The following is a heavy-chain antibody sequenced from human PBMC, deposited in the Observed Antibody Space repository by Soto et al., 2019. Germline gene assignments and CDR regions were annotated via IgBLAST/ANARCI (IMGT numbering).Heavy chain of an antibody. CDR3: AREWTNYSSSWDCYYFDY. D-gene: IGHD6-13*01. Sequence: PSQTLSLTCAISGDSVSSNSAAWNWIRQSPSRGLEWLGRTYYRSKWYNDYAVSVKSRITINPDTSKNQFSLQLNSVTPEDTAVYYCAREWTNYSSSWDCYYFDYWGQGTPVTVSS. CDR2: TYYRSKWYN. J-gene: IGHJ4*02. CDR1: GDSVSSNSAA. V-gene: IGHV6-1*01.